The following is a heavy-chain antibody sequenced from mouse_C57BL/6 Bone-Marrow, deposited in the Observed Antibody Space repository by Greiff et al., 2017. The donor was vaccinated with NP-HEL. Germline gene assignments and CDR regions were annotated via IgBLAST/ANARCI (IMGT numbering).Heavy chain of an antibody. D-gene: IGHD2-4*01. V-gene: IGHV1-19*01. CDR1: GYTFTDYY. CDR3: AREGRDYDYDGTWFAY. CDR2: INPYNGGT. Sequence: EVQLQQSGPVLVKPGASVKMSCKASGYTFTDYYMNWVKQSHGKSLEWIGVINPYNGGTSYNQKFKGKATLTVDKSSSTAYMELNSLTSEDSAVYYCAREGRDYDYDGTWFAYWGQGTLVTVSA. J-gene: IGHJ3*01.